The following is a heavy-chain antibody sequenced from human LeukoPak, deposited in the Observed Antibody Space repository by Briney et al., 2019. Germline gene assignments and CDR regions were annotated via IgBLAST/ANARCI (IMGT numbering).Heavy chain of an antibody. V-gene: IGHV4-59*01. CDR2: IYYSGST. J-gene: IGHJ4*02. D-gene: IGHD6-19*01. Sequence: ETLSLTCAVSGGSISSYYLSWIRQPPGKGLEWIGYIYYSGSTNYNPSLKSRVTISVDTSKNQFSLKLSSVTAADTAVYYCARERSSGWSDYWGQGTLVTVSS. CDR1: GGSISSYY. CDR3: ARERSSGWSDY.